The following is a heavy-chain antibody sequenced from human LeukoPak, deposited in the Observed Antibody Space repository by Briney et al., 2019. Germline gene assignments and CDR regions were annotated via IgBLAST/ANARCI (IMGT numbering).Heavy chain of an antibody. V-gene: IGHV1-46*01. CDR1: GYTFTTSY. CDR2: INPSGDST. CDR3: AREQRSLDD. Sequence: ASVKVSCKASGYTFTTSYIHWVRQAPGQGLEWMGIINPSGDSTRYAQKFQGRVTMTRDTSTSTVYMELSSLKSEDTAVYYCAREQRSLDDWGQGTLVTVSS. J-gene: IGHJ4*02.